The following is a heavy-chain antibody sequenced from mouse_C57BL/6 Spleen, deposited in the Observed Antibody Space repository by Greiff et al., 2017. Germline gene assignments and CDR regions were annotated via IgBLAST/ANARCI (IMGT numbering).Heavy chain of an antibody. V-gene: IGHV1-61*01. CDR2: IYPSDSET. J-gene: IGHJ4*01. CDR3: ARRAYYGSSLYYYAMDY. D-gene: IGHD1-1*01. CDR1: GYTFTSYW. Sequence: VQLQQPGAELVRPGSSVQLSCKASGYTFTSYWMDWVKQRPGQGLEWIGNIYPSDSETHYNPKFKDKATLTVDKSSITAYMQLSSLTSEDSAVYYCARRAYYGSSLYYYAMDYWGQGTSVTVSS.